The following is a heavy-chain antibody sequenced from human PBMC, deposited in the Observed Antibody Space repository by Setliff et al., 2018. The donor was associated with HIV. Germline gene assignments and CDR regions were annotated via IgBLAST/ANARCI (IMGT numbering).Heavy chain of an antibody. D-gene: IGHD1-26*01. CDR2: INAGNGNT. V-gene: IGHV1-3*01. CDR3: ARGGGSSAPDAFDI. Sequence: ASVKVSCKASGYSFTSYTIHWVRQAPGQRLEWMGWINAGNGNTKYSQKFRGRVTFTRDTSASTAYMELSGLGFEDTALYYCARGGGSSAPDAFDIWGQGTMVTVSS. J-gene: IGHJ3*02. CDR1: GYSFTSYT.